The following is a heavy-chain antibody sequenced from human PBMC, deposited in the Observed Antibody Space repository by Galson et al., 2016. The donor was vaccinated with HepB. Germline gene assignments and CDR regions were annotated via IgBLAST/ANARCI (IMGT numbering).Heavy chain of an antibody. D-gene: IGHD3-9*01. V-gene: IGHV7-4-1*02. CDR2: INTNTGNP. CDR1: GYTFTTYA. CDR3: AREAGTVTGSGDC. Sequence: QSGAEVKEPGESLKVSCTASGYTFTTYAVIWVRQAPGQGLEWMGWINTNTGNPTYAQDFTGRFVFSLDTSVSTAYLQISDLKAEDTAVYFCAREAGTVTGSGDCWGQGTLVTVSS. J-gene: IGHJ4*02.